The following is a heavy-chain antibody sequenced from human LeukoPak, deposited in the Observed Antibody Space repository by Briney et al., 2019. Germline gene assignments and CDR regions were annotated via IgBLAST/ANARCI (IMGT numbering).Heavy chain of an antibody. Sequence: SETLSLTCTVSGGCISSYYWSWIRQPPGKGLEWIGYIYYSGSTNYNPSLKSRVTISVDTSKNQFSLKLSSVTAADTAVYYCARGGSSSSGPDYWGQGTLVTVSS. CDR1: GGCISSYY. CDR3: ARGGSSSSGPDY. D-gene: IGHD6-6*01. J-gene: IGHJ4*02. CDR2: IYYSGST. V-gene: IGHV4-59*01.